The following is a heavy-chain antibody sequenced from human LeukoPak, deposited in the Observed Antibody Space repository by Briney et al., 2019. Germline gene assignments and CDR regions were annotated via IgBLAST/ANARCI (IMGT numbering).Heavy chain of an antibody. CDR2: IIPIFGTA. CDR1: GGTFSSYA. CDR3: ARVGTSVLRYFDWFDP. D-gene: IGHD3-9*01. V-gene: IGHV1-69*13. J-gene: IGHJ5*02. Sequence: ASVKVSCKASGGTFSSYAISWVRQAPGQGLEWMGGIIPIFGTANYAQKFQGRVTITADESTSTAYMGLSSLRSEDTAVYYCARVGTSVLRYFDWFDPWGQGTLVTVSS.